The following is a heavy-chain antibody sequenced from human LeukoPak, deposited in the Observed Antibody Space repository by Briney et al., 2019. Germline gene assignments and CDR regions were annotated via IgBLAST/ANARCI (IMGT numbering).Heavy chain of an antibody. CDR3: ARDQGKYSHGQLDY. CDR2: ISNSGHNV. V-gene: IGHV3-48*03. Sequence: GGSLRLSCAASGFTFSSYEMTWVRQAPGKGLEYISYISNSGHNVYYADSVKGRFTISRDNAKSPLYLQVDSLRAEDTAVYYCARDQGKYSHGQLDYWGQGILVTVSA. CDR1: GFTFSSYE. D-gene: IGHD5-18*01. J-gene: IGHJ4*02.